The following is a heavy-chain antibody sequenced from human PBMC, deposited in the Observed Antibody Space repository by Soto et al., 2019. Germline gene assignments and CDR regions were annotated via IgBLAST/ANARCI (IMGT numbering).Heavy chain of an antibody. Sequence: GSLRLSCAASGFTFRNNVLSWVRQAPGKGLDWVSGITGSGRDTYYADSVKGRFTISRDNSKNMVFLQMNSLRAEDTALYYCAKNGLANSPSAIDSWGPGTLGTVSS. D-gene: IGHD2-8*01. CDR1: GFTFRNNV. CDR2: ITGSGRDT. J-gene: IGHJ4*02. V-gene: IGHV3-23*01. CDR3: AKNGLANSPSAIDS.